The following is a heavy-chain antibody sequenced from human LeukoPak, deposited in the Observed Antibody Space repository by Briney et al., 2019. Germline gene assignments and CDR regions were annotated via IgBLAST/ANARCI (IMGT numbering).Heavy chain of an antibody. CDR2: ISYDGSNK. CDR1: GFTFSSYG. Sequence: GRSLRLSCAASGFTFSSYGMHWVRQAPGKGLEWVAVISYDGSNKYYADSVKGRFTISRDNSKNTLYLQMYSLRAEDTAVYYCAKDPTPNYCDSSGYWFDYWGQGTLVTVSS. J-gene: IGHJ4*02. V-gene: IGHV3-30*18. D-gene: IGHD3-22*01. CDR3: AKDPTPNYCDSSGYWFDY.